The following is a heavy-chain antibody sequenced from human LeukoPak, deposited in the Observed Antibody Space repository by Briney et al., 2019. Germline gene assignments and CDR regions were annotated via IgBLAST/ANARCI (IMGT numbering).Heavy chain of an antibody. V-gene: IGHV1-18*01. Sequence: ASVKVSCKASGYTFTSYGISWVRQAPGQGLEWMGWISAYNVNTNYAQKFQGRVTMTTDTSTGTAYMELRSLSSDDTAVYYCVLEETSLGEPFDHWGQGTLVTVSS. CDR1: GYTFTSYG. CDR3: VLEETSLGEPFDH. D-gene: IGHD3-16*01. J-gene: IGHJ5*02. CDR2: ISAYNVNT.